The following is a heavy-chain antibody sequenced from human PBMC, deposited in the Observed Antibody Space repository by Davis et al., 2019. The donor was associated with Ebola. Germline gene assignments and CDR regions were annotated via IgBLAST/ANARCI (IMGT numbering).Heavy chain of an antibody. Sequence: ASVKVSCKASGYTFTSYGISWVRQAPGQGLEWMGWISAYNGNTNYAQKLQGRVTMTTDTSTSTAYMELRSLRSDDTAVYYCAREWRRDIVVVPAAMDVWGKGTTVTVSS. J-gene: IGHJ6*03. CDR1: GYTFTSYG. CDR2: ISAYNGNT. V-gene: IGHV1-18*01. D-gene: IGHD2-2*01. CDR3: AREWRRDIVVVPAAMDV.